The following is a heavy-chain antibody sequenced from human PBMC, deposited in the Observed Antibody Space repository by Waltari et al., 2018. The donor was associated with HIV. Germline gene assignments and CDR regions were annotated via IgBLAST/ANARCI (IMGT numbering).Heavy chain of an antibody. CDR1: GGSISVYY. V-gene: IGHV4-59*01. CDR2: IHYRGVS. D-gene: IGHD3-22*01. Sequence: QVQLRESGPGLVKPSETLSLTCTVSGGSISVYYWSWIRQPPGKGLEWIWYIHYRGVSDYRPSLKSRVTISVDTSKNQFSLKLRSVTAADTAVYYCARGHYYDGSGAYYYYGMDVWGQGTTVTVS. J-gene: IGHJ6*02. CDR3: ARGHYYDGSGAYYYYGMDV.